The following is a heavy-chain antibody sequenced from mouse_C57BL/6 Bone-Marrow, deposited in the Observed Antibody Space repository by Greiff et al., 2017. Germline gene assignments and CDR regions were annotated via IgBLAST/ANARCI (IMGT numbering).Heavy chain of an antibody. CDR3: ARHSNYVYAMDD. CDR2: IYPGGGYT. Sequence: VQLQQSGAELVRPGTSVKMSCQASGYTFTNYWIGWAKQRPGHGLEWIGDIYPGGGYTNYNEKFKGKATLTADKSSSTASMQFSSLTSEDSAIYYCARHSNYVYAMDDRGQGTSVTAFS. V-gene: IGHV1-63*01. CDR1: GYTFTNYW. J-gene: IGHJ4*01. D-gene: IGHD2-5*01.